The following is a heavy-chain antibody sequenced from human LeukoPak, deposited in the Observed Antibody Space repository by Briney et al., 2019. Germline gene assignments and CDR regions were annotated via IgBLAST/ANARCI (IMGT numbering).Heavy chain of an antibody. V-gene: IGHV4-4*07. CDR2: IYTSGST. CDR3: ARSYIAVAVCWFDP. Sequence: SETLSLTCTVSGSSISSYYWSWIRQPAGKGLGWIGRIYTSGSTNYNPSLKSRVTMSVDTSKNQFSLKLSSVTAADTAVYYCARSYIAVAVCWFDPWGQGTLVTVSS. D-gene: IGHD6-19*01. J-gene: IGHJ5*02. CDR1: GSSISSYY.